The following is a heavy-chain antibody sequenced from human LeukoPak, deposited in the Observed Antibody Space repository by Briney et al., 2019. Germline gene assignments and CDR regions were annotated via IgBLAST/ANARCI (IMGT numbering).Heavy chain of an antibody. D-gene: IGHD6-25*01. CDR2: ISGSGDNM. CDR1: KFTFNNYA. CDR3: AKSIPTIAAAVSTRQ. Sequence: GGSLRLSCLASKFTFNNYAMTWVRQAPGKGLEWVSSISGSGDNMDYADSVKGRFTISRDNSENTLYLQMNSLRAEDTAVYYCAKSIPTIAAAVSTRQWGQGTLVTVSS. V-gene: IGHV3-23*01. J-gene: IGHJ4*02.